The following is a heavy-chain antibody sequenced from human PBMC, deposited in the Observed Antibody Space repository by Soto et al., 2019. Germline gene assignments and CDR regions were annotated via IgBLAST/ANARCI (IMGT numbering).Heavy chain of an antibody. Sequence: PGGSLRLSCAVSGFTFNNYGMHWVRQAPGKGLEWVAVISYDGSNKDYADSVKGRFTISRDNSKNTLYLQMNSLRGEDRAVYYCAKELRGVLDYWGQGTLVTVS. V-gene: IGHV3-30*18. J-gene: IGHJ4*02. CDR2: ISYDGSNK. CDR1: GFTFNNYG. D-gene: IGHD3-10*01. CDR3: AKELRGVLDY.